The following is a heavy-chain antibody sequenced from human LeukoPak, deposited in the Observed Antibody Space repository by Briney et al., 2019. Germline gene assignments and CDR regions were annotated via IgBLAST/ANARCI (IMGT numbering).Heavy chain of an antibody. CDR2: IRYDGSNK. J-gene: IGHJ4*02. D-gene: IGHD3-3*01. CDR1: GFTFSSYG. V-gene: IGHV3-30*02. CDR3: ARDAGAPSNYDFWNGYLFDY. Sequence: GGSLRLSCAASGFTFSSYGMHWVRQAPGKGLEWVAFIRYDGSNKYYADSVKGRFTISRDNAKKSLFLHMNSLRAEDTAVYYCARDAGAPSNYDFWNGYLFDYWGQGTLVTVSS.